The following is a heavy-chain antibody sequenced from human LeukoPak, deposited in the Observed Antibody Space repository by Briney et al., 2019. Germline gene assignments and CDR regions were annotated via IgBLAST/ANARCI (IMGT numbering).Heavy chain of an antibody. Sequence: GGSLRLSCAASGFTFGSYGMHWVRQAPGKGLEWVAVISYDGRNEYYADSVKGRFTISRDNPKNTLYLQMNSLRPEDTAVYYCAKDFHTVTTFDYWGQGTPVTVSS. D-gene: IGHD4-17*01. J-gene: IGHJ4*02. CDR1: GFTFGSYG. CDR3: AKDFHTVTTFDY. V-gene: IGHV3-30*18. CDR2: ISYDGRNE.